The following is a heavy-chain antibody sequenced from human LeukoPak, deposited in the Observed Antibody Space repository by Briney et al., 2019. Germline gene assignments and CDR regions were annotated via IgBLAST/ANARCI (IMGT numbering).Heavy chain of an antibody. D-gene: IGHD6-19*01. CDR3: ARVGLSSGWSDYYYMDV. J-gene: IGHJ6*03. Sequence: VASVKVSCKASGYTFTGYYMHWVRQAPGQGLEWMGWINPNSGGTNYAQKFQGRVTMTRDTSISTAYMELSRLRSDDTAVYYCARVGLSSGWSDYYYMDVWGKGTTVTVSS. CDR2: INPNSGGT. CDR1: GYTFTGYY. V-gene: IGHV1-2*02.